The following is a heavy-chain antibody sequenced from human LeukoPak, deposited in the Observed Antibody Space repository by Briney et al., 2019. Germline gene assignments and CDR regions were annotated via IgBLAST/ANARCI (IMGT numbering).Heavy chain of an antibody. CDR3: AAAYCGGDCCSDNHYYFMDL. CDR1: GFTVSSNY. V-gene: IGHV3-53*01. CDR2: MYITGST. J-gene: IGHJ6*03. Sequence: PGGSLRLSCAASGFTVSSNYMSSVRQSPGKGLEWVSAMYITGSTHYAGSVKGRFTISRDNSKNALNLQMDSLRVEDTAVYYCAAAYCGGDCCSDNHYYFMDLWGKGTTVTVSS. D-gene: IGHD2-21*02.